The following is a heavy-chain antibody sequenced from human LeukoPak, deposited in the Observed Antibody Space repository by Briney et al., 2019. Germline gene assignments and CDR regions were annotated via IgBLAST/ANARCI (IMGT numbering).Heavy chain of an antibody. V-gene: IGHV3-74*01. Sequence: GGSLRLSCAASGFTFSSYWMHWVRQAPGKGLVWVSRINSDGSSTSYADSVKGRFTISRDNDRNTLYLQMDSLRAEDTAVYYCATNRITIFGVVTDYWGQGTLVTVSS. J-gene: IGHJ4*02. D-gene: IGHD3-3*01. CDR1: GFTFSSYW. CDR2: INSDGSST. CDR3: ATNRITIFGVVTDY.